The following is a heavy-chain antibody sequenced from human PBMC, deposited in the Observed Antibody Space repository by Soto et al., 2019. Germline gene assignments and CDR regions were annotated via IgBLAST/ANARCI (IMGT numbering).Heavy chain of an antibody. Sequence: QVQLVESGGGVVQPGRSLRLSCAASGFTFSSYGMHWVRQAPGKGLEWVAVIWYDGSNKYYADSVKGRFTISRDNSKNTLYLQMNIRRAEDTAVYYCARRWGYDAFDIWGQGTMVTVSS. CDR1: GFTFSSYG. D-gene: IGHD3-16*01. V-gene: IGHV3-33*01. CDR3: ARRWGYDAFDI. CDR2: IWYDGSNK. J-gene: IGHJ3*02.